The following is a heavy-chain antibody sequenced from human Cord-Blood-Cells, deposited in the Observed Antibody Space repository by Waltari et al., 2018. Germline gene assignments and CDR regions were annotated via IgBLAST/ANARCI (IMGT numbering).Heavy chain of an antibody. J-gene: IGHJ3*02. CDR1: GGSISSSSYY. CDR3: ARQEGSSSGDAFDI. V-gene: IGHV4-39*01. CDR2: IYYSGST. D-gene: IGHD6-6*01. Sequence: QLQLQESGPGLVKPSETLSLTCTVSGGSISSSSYYWGWIRQPPGKGLEWIGSIYYSGSTYNNPSLKGRSTISVDTSKNQFALKLSSVTASDTAVYYCARQEGSSSGDAFDIWGQGTMVTVSS.